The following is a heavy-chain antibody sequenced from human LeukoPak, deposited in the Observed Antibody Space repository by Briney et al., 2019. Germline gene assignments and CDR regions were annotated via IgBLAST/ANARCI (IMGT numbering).Heavy chain of an antibody. CDR2: IIPIFGTA. CDR1: GGTFSSYA. CDR3: ARANRFGVVSYYYYYYMDV. V-gene: IGHV1-69*13. D-gene: IGHD3-3*01. Sequence: SVKVSCKASGGTFSSYAISWVRQAPGQGLEWMGGIIPIFGTANYAQKFQGRVTITADESTSTAYMELSSLRSEDTAVYYCARANRFGVVSYYYYYYMDVWGKGTTVGVSS. J-gene: IGHJ6*03.